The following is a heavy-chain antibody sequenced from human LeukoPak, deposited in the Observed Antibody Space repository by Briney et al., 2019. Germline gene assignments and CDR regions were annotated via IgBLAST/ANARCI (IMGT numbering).Heavy chain of an antibody. V-gene: IGHV3-23*01. CDR3: AKGVGEVGGSLAD. D-gene: IGHD2-15*01. CDR2: SSGRGGKT. CDR1: GFTFDRYG. J-gene: IGHJ4*02. Sequence: GGSLRLSCVASGFTFDRYGMSWVRQAPGKGLEWVAVSSGRGGKTYYAHSVQGRFTISRDNSRDTLHPQMSSLRAEDTAVYYCAKGVGEVGGSLADWGQGTPVTVSS.